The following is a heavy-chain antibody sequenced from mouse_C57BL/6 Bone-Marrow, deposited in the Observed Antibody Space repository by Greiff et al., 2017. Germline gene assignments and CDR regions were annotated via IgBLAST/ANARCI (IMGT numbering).Heavy chain of an antibody. CDR2: INPYNGGT. J-gene: IGHJ1*03. CDR1: GYTFTDYY. D-gene: IGHD1-1*01. V-gene: IGHV1-19*01. CDR3: AYYYGYFEV. Sequence: EVQLQESGPVLVKPGASVKMSCKASGYTFTDYYMNWVKQSHGKSLEWIGVINPYNGGTSYNQKFKGKATLTVDKSSSTAYMELNSLTSEDAAVYYCAYYYGYFEVWGTGTTVTVSS.